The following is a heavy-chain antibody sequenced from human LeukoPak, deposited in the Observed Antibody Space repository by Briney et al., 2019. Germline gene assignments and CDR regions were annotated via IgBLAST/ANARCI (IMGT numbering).Heavy chain of an antibody. J-gene: IGHJ4*02. CDR3: AKAPLRLPTAGVDY. V-gene: IGHV3-23*01. D-gene: IGHD2-15*01. CDR1: GFTFSSYA. CDR2: ISGSGSST. Sequence: PGGSLRLSCAASGFTFSSYAMSWVRQAPGKGLEWVSAISGSGSSTYYADSVKGRFTISRDNSKNTLYLQMNSLRAEDTAVYYCAKAPLRLPTAGVDYWGQGTLVTVSS.